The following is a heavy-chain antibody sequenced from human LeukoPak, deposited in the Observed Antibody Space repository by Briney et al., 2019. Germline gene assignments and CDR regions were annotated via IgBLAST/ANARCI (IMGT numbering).Heavy chain of an antibody. CDR1: GGSISSGSYY. CDR2: IYYSGST. Sequence: SETLSLTCTVSGGSISSGSYYWGWIRQPPGKGLEWIGSIYYSGSTYYNPSLKSRVTISVDTSKNQFSLKLSSVTAADTAVYYCARNPDAFDIWGQGTMVTVSS. J-gene: IGHJ3*02. CDR3: ARNPDAFDI. V-gene: IGHV4-39*01.